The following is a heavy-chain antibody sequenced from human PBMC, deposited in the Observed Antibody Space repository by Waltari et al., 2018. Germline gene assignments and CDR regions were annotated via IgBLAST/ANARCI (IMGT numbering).Heavy chain of an antibody. J-gene: IGHJ4*02. D-gene: IGHD2-15*01. CDR3: ARDRGRGLYLDS. V-gene: IGHV4-4*02. CDR2: IHRSGKT. Sequence: QLQLQQSGPGLVKTSESLSLTCGVSGDFMSDTYWWSWVRQSPGKGLEWIGQIHRSGKTYYNPSLESRVTMSIDTSTNKLSLKLSSATAADTAVYYCARDRGRGLYLDSWGQGTLVTVSP. CDR1: GDFMSDTYW.